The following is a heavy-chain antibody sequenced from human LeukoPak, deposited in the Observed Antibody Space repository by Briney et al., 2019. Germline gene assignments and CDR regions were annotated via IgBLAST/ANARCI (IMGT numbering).Heavy chain of an antibody. V-gene: IGHV3-48*02. CDR3: ARDAGYSLSEMDV. Sequence: HPRRSLRLSCAASGFTFSSYSMNWVRQAPGKGLEWDSYISSSSSTIYYADTVKGRFTISRDNAKNSQYLQMNSLRDENTAVYYCARDAGYSLSEMDVWGQGTTVTVSS. D-gene: IGHD6-13*01. J-gene: IGHJ6*02. CDR2: ISSSSSTI. CDR1: GFTFSSYS.